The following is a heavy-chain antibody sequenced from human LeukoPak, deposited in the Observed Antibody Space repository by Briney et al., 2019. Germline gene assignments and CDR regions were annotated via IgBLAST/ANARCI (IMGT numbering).Heavy chain of an antibody. D-gene: IGHD6-19*01. V-gene: IGHV1-69*13. Sequence: ASVKVSCKASGYTFTSYDINWVRQATGQGLEWMGGIIPIFGTANYAQKFQGRVTITADESTSTAYMELSSLRSEDTAVYYCAPDPSGFNWFDPWGQGTLVTVSS. CDR2: IIPIFGTA. CDR1: GYTFTSYD. J-gene: IGHJ5*02. CDR3: APDPSGFNWFDP.